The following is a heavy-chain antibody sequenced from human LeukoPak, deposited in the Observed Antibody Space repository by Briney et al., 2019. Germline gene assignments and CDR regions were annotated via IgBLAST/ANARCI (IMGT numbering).Heavy chain of an antibody. CDR2: INPSGGST. J-gene: IGHJ6*02. D-gene: IGHD6-6*01. CDR1: GYTFTSYY. V-gene: IGHV1-46*01. Sequence: ASVKVSFKASGYTFTSYYMHWVRQAPGQGLEWMGIINPSGGSTSYAQKFQGRVTMTRDTSTSTVYMELSSRRSEDTAVYYCARDSSSSPYYYGMDVWGQGTTVTVSS. CDR3: ARDSSSSPYYYGMDV.